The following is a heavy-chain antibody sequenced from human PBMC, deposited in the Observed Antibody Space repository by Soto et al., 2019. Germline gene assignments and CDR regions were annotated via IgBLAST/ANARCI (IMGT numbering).Heavy chain of an antibody. V-gene: IGHV1-69*13. D-gene: IGHD1-1*01. CDR2: IIPIFGTA. J-gene: IGHJ6*02. Sequence: SVKVSCKASGGTFSSYAISWVRQAPGQGLEWMGGIIPIFGTANYAQKFQGRVTITADESTSTAYMELSSLRSEDTAVYYCAREEGTTGTIATYYYYGMDVWGQGTTVTVSS. CDR3: AREEGTTGTIATYYYYGMDV. CDR1: GGTFSSYA.